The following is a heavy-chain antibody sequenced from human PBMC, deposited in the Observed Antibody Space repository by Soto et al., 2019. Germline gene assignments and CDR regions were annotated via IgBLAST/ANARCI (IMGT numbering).Heavy chain of an antibody. CDR2: IYHSTNN. Sequence: SETLSLTCAVSGYSISSCYYWCWRRQPRGKGLKWIRSIYHSTNNYYTPYRKSRVTISVDTSKNQFSLKLSSVTAADTDVYYCESAERDVGDVLGDAFDIWGQGTMVTVSS. J-gene: IGHJ3*02. CDR1: GYSISSCYY. V-gene: IGHV4-38-2*01. D-gene: IGHD3-10*01. CDR3: ESAERDVGDVLGDAFDI.